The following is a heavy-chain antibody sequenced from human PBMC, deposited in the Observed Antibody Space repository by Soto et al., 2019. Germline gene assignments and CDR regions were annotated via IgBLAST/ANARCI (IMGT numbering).Heavy chain of an antibody. CDR3: AREYYVTTVVSYYYYYYMDV. CDR1: GGTFSSYT. J-gene: IGHJ6*03. V-gene: IGHV1-69*04. CDR2: IIPILGIA. D-gene: IGHD4-17*01. Sequence: ASVKVSCKASGGTFSSYTISWVRQAPGQGLEWMGRIIPILGIANYAQKFQGRVTITADKSTSTAYMELSSLRSEDTAVYYCAREYYVTTVVSYYYYYYMDVWGKGTTVTVSS.